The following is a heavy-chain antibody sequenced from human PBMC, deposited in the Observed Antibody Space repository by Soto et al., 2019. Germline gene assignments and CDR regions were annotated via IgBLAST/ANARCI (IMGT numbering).Heavy chain of an antibody. J-gene: IGHJ4*02. D-gene: IGHD3-3*01. CDR3: ADGGEWSFNFEY. V-gene: IGHV3-23*01. CDR1: GFSFSIYS. Sequence: PGGSLRLSCAASGFSFSIYSMSWVRQAPGKGLEWVCGISASGENTYYADSVKGRFTTSRDNSKNTMYLQMNNLRVEDKAVYYCADGGEWSFNFEYWGQGTLVTVSS. CDR2: ISASGENT.